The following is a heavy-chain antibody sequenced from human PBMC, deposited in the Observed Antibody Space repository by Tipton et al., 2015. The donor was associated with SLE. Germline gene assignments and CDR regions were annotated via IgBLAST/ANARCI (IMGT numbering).Heavy chain of an antibody. V-gene: IGHV4-34*01. CDR2: INHSGST. CDR1: GGSFSGYY. CDR3: ASPMAGY. J-gene: IGHJ4*02. D-gene: IGHD5-24*01. Sequence: TLSLTCAVYGGSFSGYYWSWIRQPPGKGLEWIGEINHSGSTNYNPSLKGRVTISVDTSKNQFSLKLGSVTAADTAVYYCASPMAGYWGQGTLVTVSS.